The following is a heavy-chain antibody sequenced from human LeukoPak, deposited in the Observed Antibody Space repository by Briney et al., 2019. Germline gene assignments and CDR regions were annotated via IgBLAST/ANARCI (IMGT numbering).Heavy chain of an antibody. D-gene: IGHD1-26*01. Sequence: GGSLRLSCVASGFTFSSHAMSWVRQAPGKGLEWVSGLIENGATTHYTDSVKGRFTISRDNSRNTMYLQMNSLRAEDTAVYYCVKDYRVGSSPAFGDFWGQGTLVTVSS. J-gene: IGHJ4*02. CDR2: LIENGATT. CDR3: VKDYRVGSSPAFGDF. V-gene: IGHV3-23*01. CDR1: GFTFSSHA.